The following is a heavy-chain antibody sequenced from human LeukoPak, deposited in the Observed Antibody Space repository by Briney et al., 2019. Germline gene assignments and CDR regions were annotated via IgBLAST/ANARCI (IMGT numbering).Heavy chain of an antibody. Sequence: SETLSLTCAVYGGSFSGYYWRCIWIRQPPGKGLEWIGEINRSGSANYKPSLKSRVTISLDTSKNQFSLRLSSVTAADTAVYYCARDRFTTATFRNNHYGMDVWGQGTTVTVSS. D-gene: IGHD2-15*01. CDR1: GGSFSGYY. V-gene: IGHV4-34*01. CDR2: INRSGSA. CDR3: ARDRFTTATFRNNHYGMDV. J-gene: IGHJ6*02.